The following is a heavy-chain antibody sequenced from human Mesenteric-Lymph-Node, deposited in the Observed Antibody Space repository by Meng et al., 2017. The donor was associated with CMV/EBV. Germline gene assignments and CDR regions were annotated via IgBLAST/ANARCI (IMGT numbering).Heavy chain of an antibody. CDR2: ISDSGDT. D-gene: IGHD3-3*01. V-gene: IGHV4-30-4*08. J-gene: IGHJ5*02. Sequence: LTCTVSGSSFSSGDYYWTWIRQPPGKGLEWIAYISDSGDTYYNPSLKSRTTISQHPSKNQFSLSLKFVTAADTAVYYCARGETIFDPWGQGTLVTVSS. CDR3: ARGETIFDP. CDR1: GSSFSSGDYY.